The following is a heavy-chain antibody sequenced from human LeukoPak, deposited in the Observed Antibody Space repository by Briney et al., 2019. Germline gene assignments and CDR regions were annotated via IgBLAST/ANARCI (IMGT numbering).Heavy chain of an antibody. CDR1: GFTFGKYW. CDR2: IKLDGSEK. V-gene: IGHV3-7*03. J-gene: IGHJ4*02. D-gene: IGHD1-1*01. CDR3: ARWGRTTGYFDY. Sequence: GGSLRLSCVASGFTFGKYWMSWVRQAPGKGLEWVANIKLDGSEKNYVDSVKGRFTISRDNTKNSLYLQMNSLRVEDTAVYYCARWGRTTGYFDYWGQGTLVTVSS.